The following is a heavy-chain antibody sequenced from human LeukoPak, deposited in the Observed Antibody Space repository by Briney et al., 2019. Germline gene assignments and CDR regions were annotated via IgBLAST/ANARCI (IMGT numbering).Heavy chain of an antibody. D-gene: IGHD1-20*01. CDR1: GGSFSGYY. Sequence: KPSETLSLTCAVYGGSFSGYYWSWIRQPPGKGLEWIGYIYYSGSTDYGPSLKSRVTISVDTSKNQFSLKLSSTTAADTAVYYCAATRYNWNDPGYFFDYWGQGTLVTVSS. J-gene: IGHJ4*02. V-gene: IGHV4-59*08. CDR2: IYYSGST. CDR3: AATRYNWNDPGYFFDY.